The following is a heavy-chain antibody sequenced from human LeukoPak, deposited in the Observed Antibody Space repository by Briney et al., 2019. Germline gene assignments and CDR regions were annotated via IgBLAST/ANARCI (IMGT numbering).Heavy chain of an antibody. CDR1: VGTFSSYA. CDR3: AKDLFAMTQWEQLGY. Sequence: SVRFSCKASVGTFSSYAINWVRQAPRQGLEWMGRIIPMLGTVNYAQKFQGRVTIIADKLTSTAYMELSSLRTEDTAVYYCAKDLFAMTQWEQLGYWGQGTLVTVSS. J-gene: IGHJ4*02. CDR2: IIPMLGTV. D-gene: IGHD1-26*01. V-gene: IGHV1-69*04.